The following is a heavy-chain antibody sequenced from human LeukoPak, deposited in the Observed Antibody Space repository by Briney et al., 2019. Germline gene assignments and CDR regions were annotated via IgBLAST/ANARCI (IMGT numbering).Heavy chain of an antibody. Sequence: GGSLRLSCAASGFTSSSYEMNWVRQAPGKGLEWVSYISSSGSTIYYADSVKGRFTISRDNAKNSLYLQMNSLRAEDTAVYYCARGFWGSSYNWFDPWGQGTLVTVSS. CDR2: ISSSGSTI. D-gene: IGHD5-18*01. V-gene: IGHV3-48*03. CDR3: ARGFWGSSYNWFDP. CDR1: GFTSSSYE. J-gene: IGHJ5*02.